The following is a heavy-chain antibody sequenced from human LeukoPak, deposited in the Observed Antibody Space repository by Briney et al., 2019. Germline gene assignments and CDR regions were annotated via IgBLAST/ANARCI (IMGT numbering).Heavy chain of an antibody. D-gene: IGHD5-12*01. Sequence: GASVKVSCKASGGTFSSYAISWVRQAPGQGLEWMGGIIPIFGTANYAQKFQGRVTITADESTSTAYMGLSSLRSEDTAVYYCARGGMMATILVPFDYWGQGTLVTVSS. CDR2: IIPIFGTA. CDR1: GGTFSSYA. V-gene: IGHV1-69*13. CDR3: ARGGMMATILVPFDY. J-gene: IGHJ4*02.